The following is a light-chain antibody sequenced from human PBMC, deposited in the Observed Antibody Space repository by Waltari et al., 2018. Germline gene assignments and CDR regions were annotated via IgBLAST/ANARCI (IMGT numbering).Light chain of an antibody. CDR3: SSYTSTDTWV. V-gene: IGLV2-14*03. J-gene: IGLJ3*02. Sequence: QSALTQPAAVSGSPGQSITISCTGTSRDIGTYNYVSWYQQHPGKAPKLMIYAVSNRPSGVSNRFSASKSGNTASLTISGLQAEDEADYYCSSYTSTDTWVFGGGTKLTVL. CDR2: AVS. CDR1: SRDIGTYNY.